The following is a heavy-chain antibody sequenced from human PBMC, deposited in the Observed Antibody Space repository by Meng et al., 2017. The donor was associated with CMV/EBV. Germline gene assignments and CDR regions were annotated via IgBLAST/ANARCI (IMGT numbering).Heavy chain of an antibody. CDR3: ARVERVVPAAMDVFDY. J-gene: IGHJ4*02. CDR2: INPNGGGT. V-gene: IGHV1-2*02. D-gene: IGHD2-2*01. Sequence: ASVKVSCKASGYTFTGYYMHWVRQAPGQGLEWMGWINPNGGGTNYAQKFQGRVTMTRDTSISTAYMELSRLRSDDTAVYYCARVERVVPAAMDVFDYWGQGTLVTVSS. CDR1: GYTFTGYY.